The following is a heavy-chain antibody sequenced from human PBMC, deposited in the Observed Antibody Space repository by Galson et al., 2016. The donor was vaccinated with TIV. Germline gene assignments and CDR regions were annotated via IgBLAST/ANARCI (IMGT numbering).Heavy chain of an antibody. V-gene: IGHV3-11*01. CDR1: GFTFSDYH. CDR2: ITSGASSR. J-gene: IGHJ4*02. Sequence: SLRLSCAASGFTFSDYHMSWLRRTPGKGLEWIAHITSGASSRYYAESAKGRFTISRDDAKNSLFLQMNSLRIDDTAVYYCAKDLAVWGSFYGAFDYWGPGTVVSVSS. CDR3: AKDLAVWGSFYGAFDY. D-gene: IGHD2/OR15-2a*01.